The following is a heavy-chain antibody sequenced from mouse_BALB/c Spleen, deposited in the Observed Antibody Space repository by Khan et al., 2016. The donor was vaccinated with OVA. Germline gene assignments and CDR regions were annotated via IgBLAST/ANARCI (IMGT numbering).Heavy chain of an antibody. Sequence: EVQLQESGPGLVKPSQSLSLTCTVTGYSITSNYAWSWIRQFPGNKLEWMGYISYSGGTSYNPSLKSRISVTRDTSENQFFLQLNSVTTEDTATYYCARQNDYGYALDYWGQGTSVTVSS. CDR2: ISYSGGT. CDR3: ARQNDYGYALDY. D-gene: IGHD1-1*01. J-gene: IGHJ4*01. CDR1: GYSITSNYA. V-gene: IGHV3-2*02.